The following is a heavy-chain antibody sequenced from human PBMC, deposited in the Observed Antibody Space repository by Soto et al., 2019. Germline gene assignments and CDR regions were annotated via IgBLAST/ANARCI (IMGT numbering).Heavy chain of an antibody. J-gene: IGHJ4*02. Sequence: EVQLLESGGGLVQPGGSLRLSCAASGFTFSSYAMRWVRQAPGKGLEWVSAISGSGDSTYYADSVKGRFTISRDNSKNTLYVQMNRLSAEDTAVYYCAGRGSGSYYDYWGQGTLVTVSS. CDR2: ISGSGDST. V-gene: IGHV3-23*01. CDR3: AGRGSGSYYDY. CDR1: GFTFSSYA. D-gene: IGHD1-26*01.